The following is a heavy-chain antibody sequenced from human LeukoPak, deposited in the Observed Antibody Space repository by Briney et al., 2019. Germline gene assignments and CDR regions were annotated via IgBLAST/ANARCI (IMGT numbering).Heavy chain of an antibody. D-gene: IGHD4-17*01. CDR2: INHSGST. CDR3: ARPRLRSNYFDY. V-gene: IGHV4-34*01. J-gene: IGHJ4*02. Sequence: SETLSLTCAVYGGSFSGYYWSWIRQPPGKGLEWIGEINHSGSTNYNPSLKSRVTISVDTSKNQFSLKLSSVTAADTAVYYCARPRLRSNYFDYWGQGTLVTVSS. CDR1: GGSFSGYY.